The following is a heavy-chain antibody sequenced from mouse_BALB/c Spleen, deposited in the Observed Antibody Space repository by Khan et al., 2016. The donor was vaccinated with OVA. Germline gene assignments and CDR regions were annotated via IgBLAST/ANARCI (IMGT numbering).Heavy chain of an antibody. CDR1: GFTFSSFV. V-gene: IGHV5-9-1*01. CDR2: ISSAATYT. J-gene: IGHJ3*01. Sequence: EVELVESGGGLVEPGGSLKLSCAASGFTFSSFVMSWVRQTPEKRLEWVATISSAATYTYYPDSVKGRFTISRDNAKNTMYLQMYSLRSDDTAMYYCTTRNYGSCAYWGHGTLVTVS. CDR3: TTRNYGSCAY. D-gene: IGHD1-1*02.